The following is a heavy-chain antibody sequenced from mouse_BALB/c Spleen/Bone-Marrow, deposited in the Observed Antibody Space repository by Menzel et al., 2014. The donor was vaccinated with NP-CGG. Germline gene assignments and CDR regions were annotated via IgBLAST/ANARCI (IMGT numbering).Heavy chain of an antibody. CDR1: GFTFSDYY. J-gene: IGHJ4*01. CDR3: ARVLRPHYYAMDY. D-gene: IGHD1-2*01. Sequence: EVKVVESGGGLVKLGGSLKLSCAASGFTFSDYYMYWVRQTPEKRLEWVATISDGGSYTYYPDSVKGRFTISRDNAKNNLYLQMSSLKSEDTAMYYCARVLRPHYYAMDYWGQGTSVTVSS. CDR2: ISDGGSYT. V-gene: IGHV5-4*02.